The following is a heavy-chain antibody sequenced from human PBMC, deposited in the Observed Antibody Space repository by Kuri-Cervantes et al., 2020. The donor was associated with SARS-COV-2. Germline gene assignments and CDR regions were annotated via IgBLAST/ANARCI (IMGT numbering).Heavy chain of an antibody. J-gene: IGHJ6*03. CDR1: GFMFNDYA. CDR3: ARVYVQQLIFHYYYYMDV. D-gene: IGHD6-13*01. CDR2: IKQDGSEK. V-gene: IGHV3-7*01. Sequence: GESLKISCRASGFMFNDYAMSWVRQAPGKGLEWVANIKQDGSEKYYVDSVKGRFTISRDNAKNSLYLQMNSLRAEDTAVYYCARVYVQQLIFHYYYYMDVWGKGTTVTVSS.